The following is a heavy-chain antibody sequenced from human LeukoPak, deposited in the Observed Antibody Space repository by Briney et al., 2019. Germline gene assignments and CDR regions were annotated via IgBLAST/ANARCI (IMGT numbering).Heavy chain of an antibody. D-gene: IGHD2-15*01. CDR1: GGSISSSSYY. J-gene: IGHJ4*02. Sequence: SETLSLTCTVSGGSISSSSYYWGWIRQPPGKGLEWIGSIYYSGSTYYNPSLKSRVTISVDTSKNQFSLKLSSVTAADTAVYYCARRAAYCSGGSCVDYWGQGTLVTVSS. CDR3: ARRAAYCSGGSCVDY. CDR2: IYYSGST. V-gene: IGHV4-39*01.